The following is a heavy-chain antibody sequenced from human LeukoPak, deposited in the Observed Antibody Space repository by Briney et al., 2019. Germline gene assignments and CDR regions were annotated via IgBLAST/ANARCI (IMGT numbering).Heavy chain of an antibody. D-gene: IGHD6-19*01. CDR1: GGSISSYY. J-gene: IGHJ5*01. CDR2: IYTSGST. CDR3: ARDRGQQWSDWFDS. Sequence: SETLSLTCTVSGGSISSYYWSWIRQPAGKGLEWIGRIYTSGSTNYNPSLKSRVTMSVDTSKNQFSLKLSSVTAADTAVYYCARDRGQQWSDWFDSWGQGTLVTVSS. V-gene: IGHV4-4*07.